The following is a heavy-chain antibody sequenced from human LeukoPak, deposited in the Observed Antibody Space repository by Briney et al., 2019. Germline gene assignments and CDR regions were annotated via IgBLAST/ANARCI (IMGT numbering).Heavy chain of an antibody. Sequence: GGSLRLSCAASGFTFSSYSMNWVRQAPGKGLEWVSSISSSSSYIYYADSVKGQFTISRDNAKNSLYLQMNSLRAEDTAVYYCARASWYRSGGSCFDYWGQGTLVTVSS. D-gene: IGHD2-15*01. CDR3: ARASWYRSGGSCFDY. J-gene: IGHJ4*02. CDR1: GFTFSSYS. V-gene: IGHV3-21*01. CDR2: ISSSSSYI.